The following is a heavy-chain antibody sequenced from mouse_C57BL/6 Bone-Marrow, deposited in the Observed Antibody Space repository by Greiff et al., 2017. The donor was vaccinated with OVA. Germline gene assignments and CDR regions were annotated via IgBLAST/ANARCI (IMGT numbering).Heavy chain of an antibody. V-gene: IGHV1-72*01. J-gene: IGHJ4*01. CDR1: GYTFTSYW. CDR3: ARDYMWAMDY. D-gene: IGHD2-12*01. Sequence: QVQLQQSGAELVKPGASVKLSCKASGYTFTSYWMHWVKQRPGRGLEWIGRIAPNSGGTKYNEKFKSKATLTVDKPSSTAYMQLSSLTSEDSAVYYCARDYMWAMDYWGQGTSVTVSS. CDR2: IAPNSGGT.